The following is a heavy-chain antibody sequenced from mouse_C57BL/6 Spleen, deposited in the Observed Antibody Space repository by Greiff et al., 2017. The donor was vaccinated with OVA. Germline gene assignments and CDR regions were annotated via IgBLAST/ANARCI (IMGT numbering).Heavy chain of an antibody. D-gene: IGHD2-2*01. Sequence: VQLKQSGPELVKPGASVKIPCKASGYTFTDYNMDWVKRSHGKSLEWIGDINPNNGGTIYNQKFKGKATLTVDKSSSTAYMELRSLTSEDTAVYYCARRGGYYWYFDVWGTGTTVTVSS. CDR1: GYTFTDYN. V-gene: IGHV1-18*01. CDR2: INPNNGGT. CDR3: ARRGGYYWYFDV. J-gene: IGHJ1*03.